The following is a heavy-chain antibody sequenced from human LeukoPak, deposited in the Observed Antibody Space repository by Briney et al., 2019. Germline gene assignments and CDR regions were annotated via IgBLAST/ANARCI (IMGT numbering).Heavy chain of an antibody. CDR3: ASALENGAPTGFDL. CDR2: IYYSGST. J-gene: IGHJ2*01. V-gene: IGHV4-59*08. Sequence: SETLSLTCAVYGGSFSGYYWSWVRQPPGKGLEWIGYIYYSGSTNYNPSLKSRVTISADTSKNQFSLKLSSVTAADTAVYYCASALENGAPTGFDLWGRGTLVTVSS. CDR1: GGSFSGYY. D-gene: IGHD1-14*01.